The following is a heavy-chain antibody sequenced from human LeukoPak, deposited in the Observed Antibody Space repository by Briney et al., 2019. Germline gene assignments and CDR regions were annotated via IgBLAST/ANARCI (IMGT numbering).Heavy chain of an antibody. CDR1: GFTFGDYA. V-gene: IGHV3-49*04. D-gene: IGHD3-22*01. Sequence: GGSLRLSCTASGFTFGDYAMSWVRQAPGKGLEGGGFIISKAYGGATEYAASVKGRFTISRDDSKSIAYLQMNSLKTEDTAVYYCTGDPWVYYDSSGYYYGAYWGQGTLVTVSS. J-gene: IGHJ4*02. CDR2: IISKAYGGAT. CDR3: TGDPWVYYDSSGYYYGAY.